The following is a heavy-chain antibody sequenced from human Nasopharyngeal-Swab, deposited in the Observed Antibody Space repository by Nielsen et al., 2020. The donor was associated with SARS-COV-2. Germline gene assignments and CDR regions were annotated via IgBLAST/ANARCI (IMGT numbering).Heavy chain of an antibody. CDR1: GFTVSSNY. CDR2: IYSGGST. D-gene: IGHD1-1*01. CDR3: ARDGTGTTRKNGWFDP. Sequence: GESLKISCAGSGFTVSSNYMSWVRQAPGKGLEWVSVIYSGGSTYCADSVKGRFTISRDNSKNTLYLQMNSLRAEDTAVYYCARDGTGTTRKNGWFDPWGQGTLVTVSS. V-gene: IGHV3-66*01. J-gene: IGHJ5*02.